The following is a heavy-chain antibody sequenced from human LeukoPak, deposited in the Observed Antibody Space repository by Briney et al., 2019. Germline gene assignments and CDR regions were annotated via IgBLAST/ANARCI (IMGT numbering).Heavy chain of an antibody. CDR3: AKGRERYYDSSGYLQHDAFDI. CDR2: ISWNSGSI. CDR1: GFTFDDYA. Sequence: PGGSLRLSCAASGFTFDDYAMHWVRQAPGKGLEWVSGISWNSGSIGYADSVKGRFTISRDNAKNSLYLQINSLRAEDTALYYCAKGRERYYDSSGYLQHDAFDIWGQETMVTVSS. V-gene: IGHV3-9*01. D-gene: IGHD3-22*01. J-gene: IGHJ3*02.